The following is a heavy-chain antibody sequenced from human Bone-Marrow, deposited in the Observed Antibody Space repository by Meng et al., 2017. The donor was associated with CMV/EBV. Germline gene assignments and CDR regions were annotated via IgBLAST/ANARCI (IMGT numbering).Heavy chain of an antibody. CDR1: GSAFPGYF. D-gene: IGHD6-19*01. J-gene: IGHJ4*02. V-gene: IGHV1-2*02. CDR2: INPNSGGT. CDR3: ARVAGGWAFDY. Sequence: CTASGSAFPGYFMPWVRQAPGQGPEWMGWINPNSGGTNYAQRFQGRVTMTRATSISTVYMEMSRLRSDDTAVYYCARVAGGWAFDYWGQGTLVTVSS.